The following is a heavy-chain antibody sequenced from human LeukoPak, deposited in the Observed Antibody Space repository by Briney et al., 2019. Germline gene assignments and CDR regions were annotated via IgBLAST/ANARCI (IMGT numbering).Heavy chain of an antibody. CDR1: GFPFSPYW. J-gene: IGHJ4*02. V-gene: IGHV3-74*03. CDR3: ARDYNSSPDY. D-gene: IGHD6-13*01. CDR2: INNDGSST. Sequence: PGGSLRLSCAASGFPFSPYWMHWVRQAPGKGLVWVSRINNDGSSTMYADSVKGRFTISRGNARNTLYLQMNSLRDDDTAVYYCARDYNSSPDYWGQGTLVTVSS.